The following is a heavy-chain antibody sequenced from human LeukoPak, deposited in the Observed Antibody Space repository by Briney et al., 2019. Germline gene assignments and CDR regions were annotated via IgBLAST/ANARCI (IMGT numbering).Heavy chain of an antibody. V-gene: IGHV3-66*01. D-gene: IGHD6-13*01. CDR3: ARVDSRTAQFDY. J-gene: IGHJ4*03. Sequence: GGSETLFCAVSGFNVSSNYLNWVRQAPGKGPEWVSVIYSGGSTYYADSVKGRFTISRDNSKNTLYLQMNSLRAEDTAVYHCARVDSRTAQFDYWGQGTMVTVSS. CDR1: GFNVSSNY. CDR2: IYSGGST.